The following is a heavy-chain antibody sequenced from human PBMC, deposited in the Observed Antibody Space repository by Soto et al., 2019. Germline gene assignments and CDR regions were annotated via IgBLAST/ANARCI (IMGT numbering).Heavy chain of an antibody. D-gene: IGHD3-10*01. V-gene: IGHV1-8*01. J-gene: IGHJ6*02. CDR1: GYTFTSYD. CDR2: MNPNSGNT. Sequence: GAAVKCSFKASGYTFTSYDINWVRQATGQVLDCIGWMNPNSGNTGYAQKLQGRVTMTRNNSISTSYMELSSLRSEDTAVYYCARGSGFGEFLNYYGMDVWGQGTTVHVSS. CDR3: ARGSGFGEFLNYYGMDV.